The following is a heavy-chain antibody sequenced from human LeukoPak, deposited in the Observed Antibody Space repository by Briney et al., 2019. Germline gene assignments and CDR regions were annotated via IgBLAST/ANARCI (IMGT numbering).Heavy chain of an antibody. CDR3: TRTGYRSNWYVPN. V-gene: IGHV3-7*01. CDR2: IREDGSEK. D-gene: IGHD6-13*01. CDR1: GFTFSAYW. Sequence: GGSLRLSCAGSGFTFSAYWMSWVRQAPGKGLEWVATIREDGSEKYYVDSVKGRFTISRDNAKNSLYLQMNSLRAEDTAVFYCTRTGYRSNWYVPNWGQGTLVTVSS. J-gene: IGHJ4*02.